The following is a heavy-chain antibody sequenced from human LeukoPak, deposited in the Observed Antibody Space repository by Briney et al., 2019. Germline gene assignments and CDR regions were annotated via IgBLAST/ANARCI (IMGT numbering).Heavy chain of an antibody. CDR3: AKDLKSGTEAEYFQH. CDR1: GFTFSSYA. Sequence: PGGSLRLSCAASGFTFSSYAMSWVRQAPGKGLEWVSAISGSGGSTYYADSVKGRFTISRDNSKNTLYLQMNRLRAEDRAVYSCAKDLKSGTEAEYFQHWGQGTLVTVS. D-gene: IGHD6-25*01. CDR2: ISGSGGST. J-gene: IGHJ1*01. V-gene: IGHV3-23*01.